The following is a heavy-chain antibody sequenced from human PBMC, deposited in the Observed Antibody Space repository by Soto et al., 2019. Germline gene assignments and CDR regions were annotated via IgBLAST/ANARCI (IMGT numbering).Heavy chain of an antibody. J-gene: IGHJ4*02. D-gene: IGHD3-22*01. V-gene: IGHV3-48*02. CDR2: ISSSSSTI. CDR3: AREGDYYDSRAYYYLDY. CDR1: GFTFSSYS. Sequence: EVQLVESGGGLVQPGGSLRLSCAASGFTFSSYSMNWVRQAPGKGLEWVSYISSSSSTIYYADSVKGRFTISRDNAKNSLYLQMNSLRDEDTAVYYCAREGDYYDSRAYYYLDYWGQGTLVTVSS.